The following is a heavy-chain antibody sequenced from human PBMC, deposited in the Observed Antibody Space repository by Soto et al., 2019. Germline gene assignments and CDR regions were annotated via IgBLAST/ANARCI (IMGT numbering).Heavy chain of an antibody. V-gene: IGHV1-18*01. Sequence: APLKVSCKASGYTFTSYGISWVRQAPGQGLERMGWINPYNGNTNYAQKLQGRVTMTTDTSTSTAYMELRSLRSDDTAVYYCARDPVGGNWFDPWRQGTLVTVSS. CDR2: INPYNGNT. J-gene: IGHJ5*02. CDR1: GYTFTSYG. D-gene: IGHD1-26*01. CDR3: ARDPVGGNWFDP.